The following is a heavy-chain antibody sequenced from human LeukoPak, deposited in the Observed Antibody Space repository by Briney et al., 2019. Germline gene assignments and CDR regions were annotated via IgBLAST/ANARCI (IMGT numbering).Heavy chain of an antibody. Sequence: SETLSLTCTVSGGSIDSYYWSWIRQTPGKGLEWIGYIYYTGSTEYHPSFKSRVTISLGTSKNQFSLKLTSVAAADTAVYYCSRVYQSAEYYFDYWGQGNLVSVSS. CDR3: SRVYQSAEYYFDY. CDR2: IYYTGST. CDR1: GGSIDSYY. V-gene: IGHV4-59*01. D-gene: IGHD2-2*01. J-gene: IGHJ4*02.